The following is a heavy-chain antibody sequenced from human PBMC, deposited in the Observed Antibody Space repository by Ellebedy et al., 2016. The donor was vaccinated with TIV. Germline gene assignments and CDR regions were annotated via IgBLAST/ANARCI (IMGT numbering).Heavy chain of an antibody. D-gene: IGHD2-2*01. V-gene: IGHV1-18*04. CDR3: ARYCNSTTCSNWFDP. J-gene: IGHJ5*02. CDR2: ISAYNGNT. Sequence: AASVKVSCKTSGYTFTSYGISWVRQAPGQGLEWMGWISAYNGNTNYAQMLQGRVTMTTYTFTSTAYIDLRSLRSDDTAVYYCARYCNSTTCSNWFDPWGQGTLVTVSS. CDR1: GYTFTSYG.